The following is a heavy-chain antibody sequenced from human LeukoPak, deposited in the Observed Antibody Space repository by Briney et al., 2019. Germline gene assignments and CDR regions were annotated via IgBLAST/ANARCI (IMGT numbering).Heavy chain of an antibody. V-gene: IGHV4-61*02. Sequence: SQTLSLTCTVSGGSISSGSYYWSWIRQPAGKGLEWIGRIYTSGSTYYNPSLKSRVTISVDTSKNQFSLKLSSVTAADTAVYYCAREGVEGSGSYYKVSDYWGQGTLVTVSS. CDR1: GGSISSGSYY. J-gene: IGHJ4*02. CDR2: IYTSGST. D-gene: IGHD3-10*01. CDR3: AREGVEGSGSYYKVSDY.